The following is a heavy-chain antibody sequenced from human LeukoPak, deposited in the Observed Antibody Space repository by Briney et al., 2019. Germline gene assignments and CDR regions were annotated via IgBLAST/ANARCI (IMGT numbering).Heavy chain of an antibody. V-gene: IGHV1-18*04. D-gene: IGHD2-2*01. Sequence: ASVKVSCKASGYTFSSYDITWVRQAPGQGLEWMGWISGYNGNTNYAQKFQDRVTMTTDTSTSTVYMEMRSLRSDDTAMYYCERGGIVVTSAVKRQPFDYWGQGTLVTVSS. CDR3: ERGGIVVTSAVKRQPFDY. CDR2: ISGYNGNT. CDR1: GYTFSSYD. J-gene: IGHJ4*02.